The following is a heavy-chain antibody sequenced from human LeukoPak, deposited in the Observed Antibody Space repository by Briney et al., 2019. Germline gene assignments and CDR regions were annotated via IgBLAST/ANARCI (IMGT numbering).Heavy chain of an antibody. Sequence: SETLSLTCAVSGGSFSGYYCSWVRQPPGKGLEWIGQINHSGSTNYNPSLKSRVTMSVDTSKNQFSLKVSSVTAADTALYYCARSYSTTSYTWFDSWGQGTLVTVSS. V-gene: IGHV4-34*01. D-gene: IGHD6-13*01. J-gene: IGHJ5*01. CDR1: GGSFSGYY. CDR3: ARSYSTTSYTWFDS. CDR2: INHSGST.